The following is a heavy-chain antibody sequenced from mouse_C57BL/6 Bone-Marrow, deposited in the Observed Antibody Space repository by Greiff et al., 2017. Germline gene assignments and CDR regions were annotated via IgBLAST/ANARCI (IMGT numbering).Heavy chain of an antibody. CDR3: ARRDYGSSYGGYFNV. Sequence: EVKLQESGGGLVQPGGSLQLSCAASGFPFRDYGMAWVRQAPRTGPEWVAFLSNLAYSISYADHVTGRFTISRENAKNTLYLEMSSLRSEDTAMDYCARRDYGSSYGGYFNVWGTGTTVTVSS. CDR1: GFPFRDYG. J-gene: IGHJ1*03. CDR2: LSNLAYSI. V-gene: IGHV5-15*01. D-gene: IGHD1-1*01.